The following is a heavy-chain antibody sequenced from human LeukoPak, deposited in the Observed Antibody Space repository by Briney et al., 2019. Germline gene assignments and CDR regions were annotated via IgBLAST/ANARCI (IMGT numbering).Heavy chain of an antibody. CDR1: GFTVSSNY. Sequence: GGSLRLSCAASGFTVSSNYMSWVRQAPGKGLEWVSIIYSGGSTFYADSVKGRFTISRDNSKNTLYLQMNSLRAEDMAVYYCARESRRTYYYDSSCAFDIWGQGTMVTVSS. CDR2: IYSGGST. D-gene: IGHD3-22*01. V-gene: IGHV3-53*05. CDR3: ARESRRTYYYDSSCAFDI. J-gene: IGHJ3*02.